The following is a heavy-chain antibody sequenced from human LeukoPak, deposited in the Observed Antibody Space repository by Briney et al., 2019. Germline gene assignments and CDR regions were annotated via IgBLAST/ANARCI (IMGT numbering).Heavy chain of an antibody. Sequence: SVKVSCKASGGTFSSYAISWVRQAPGQGLEWMGRIIPILGIANYAQKFQGRVTITADKSTSTAYKELSSLRSEDTAVYYCARGPPGDAKFDPWGQGTLVTVSS. CDR1: GGTFSSYA. J-gene: IGHJ5*02. CDR2: IIPILGIA. D-gene: IGHD7-27*01. V-gene: IGHV1-69*04. CDR3: ARGPPGDAKFDP.